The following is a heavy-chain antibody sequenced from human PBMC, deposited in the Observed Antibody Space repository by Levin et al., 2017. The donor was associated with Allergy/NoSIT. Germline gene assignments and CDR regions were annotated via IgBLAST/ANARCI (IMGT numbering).Heavy chain of an antibody. CDR3: ARRCSGGSCFHY. Sequence: GGSLRLSCKGSGYSFTSYWIGWVRQMPGKGPEWMAIIYPSDSDTRYSPSFQGQVTISADKSINTAYLQWSSLKASDTAIYYCARRCSGGSCFHYWGQGTLVTVSS. J-gene: IGHJ4*02. CDR2: IYPSDSDT. V-gene: IGHV5-51*01. CDR1: GYSFTSYW. D-gene: IGHD2-15*01.